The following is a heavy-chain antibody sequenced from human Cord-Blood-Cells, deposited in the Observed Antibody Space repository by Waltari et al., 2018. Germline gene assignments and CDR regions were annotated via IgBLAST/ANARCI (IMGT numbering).Heavy chain of an antibody. V-gene: IGHV1-69*09. CDR2: ISPILGIA. Sequence: QVQLVQSGAEVKKPGSSVKVSCKASGGTFSSYAISWMRQAPGQGLEWMGRISPILGIANYAQRCQGRGTVTADKSTSTAYMELSSLRSEDTAVYYCARDNPSLQGSFDYWGQGTLVTVSS. D-gene: IGHD3-16*02. CDR3: ARDNPSLQGSFDY. CDR1: GGTFSSYA. J-gene: IGHJ4*02.